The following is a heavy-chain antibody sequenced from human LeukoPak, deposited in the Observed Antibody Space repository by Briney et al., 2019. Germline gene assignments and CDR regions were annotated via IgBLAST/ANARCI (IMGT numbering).Heavy chain of an antibody. CDR2: IRSKTDGRTT. V-gene: IGHV3-15*01. CDR3: TTGIRGD. D-gene: IGHD2/OR15-2a*01. Sequence: PGGSLRLSCAASGFFVSNAWMTWVRQAPGKGLEWVGRIRSKTDGRTTDYAAPVKGRFTISRDDSNNTLYLQMNSLKTEDTAVYYCTTGIRGDWGQGTLVTVSS. J-gene: IGHJ4*02. CDR1: GFFVSNAW.